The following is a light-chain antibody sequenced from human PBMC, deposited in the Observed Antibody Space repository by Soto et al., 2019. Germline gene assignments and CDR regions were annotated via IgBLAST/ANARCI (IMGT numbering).Light chain of an antibody. J-gene: IGKJ3*01. CDR3: QQYYSYPFS. V-gene: IGKV1-8*01. Sequence: ALRMTQSPSSLSASTGDRVTITCRASQGISSSLAWYQQKPGKAPKLLIYAASTLQRGVPSRFSGSGSGTDFTLTISCLQSEDFATYYCQQYYSYPFSVGPGTKVDIK. CDR1: QGISSS. CDR2: AAS.